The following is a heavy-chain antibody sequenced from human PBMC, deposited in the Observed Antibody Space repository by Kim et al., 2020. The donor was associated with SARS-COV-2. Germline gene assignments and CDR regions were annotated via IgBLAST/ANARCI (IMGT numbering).Heavy chain of an antibody. Sequence: GGSLRLSCAASGFTVSGNYMSWVRQAPGKGLEWVSVIYSGGSTYYADSVKGRFTISRDNSKNTLYLQMNSLRGEDTAVYYCAREEGYYDNSGYYLYWGQGTLVTVSS. CDR3: AREEGYYDNSGYYLY. J-gene: IGHJ4*02. CDR2: IYSGGST. V-gene: IGHV3-53*01. CDR1: GFTVSGNY. D-gene: IGHD3-22*01.